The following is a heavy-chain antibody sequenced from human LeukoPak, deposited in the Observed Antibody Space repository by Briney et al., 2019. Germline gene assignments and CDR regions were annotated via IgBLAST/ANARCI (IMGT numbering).Heavy chain of an antibody. CDR2: TSSSSSTI. D-gene: IGHD6-19*01. Sequence: PGGSLRLSCAASGFTFSSYSMNWVRQAPGKGLEWVSYTSSSSSTIYYADSVKGRFTISRDNAKNSLYLQMNSLRAEDTAVYYCARGSIAVAGYAFDIWAKGQWSPSLQ. V-gene: IGHV3-48*01. CDR1: GFTFSSYS. CDR3: ARGSIAVAGYAFDI. J-gene: IGHJ3*02.